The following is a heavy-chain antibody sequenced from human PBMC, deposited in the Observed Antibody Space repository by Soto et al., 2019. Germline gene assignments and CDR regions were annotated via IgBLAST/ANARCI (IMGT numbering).Heavy chain of an antibody. CDR1: GYTFTSYG. Sequence: ASVKVSCKASGYTFTSYGISWVRQAPGKGLEWMGGFDPEDGETIYAQKFQGRVTMTEDTSTDTAYMELSSLRFEDTAVYYCATGIISGMDVWGQGTTVTVSS. CDR2: FDPEDGET. CDR3: ATGIISGMDV. J-gene: IGHJ6*02. D-gene: IGHD3-16*01. V-gene: IGHV1-24*01.